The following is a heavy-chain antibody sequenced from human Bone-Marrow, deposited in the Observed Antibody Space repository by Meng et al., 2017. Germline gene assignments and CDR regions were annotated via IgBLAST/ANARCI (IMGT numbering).Heavy chain of an antibody. V-gene: IGHV3-30*01. CDR3: AGDSSGYYYAFDI. CDR1: GFTFSSYA. J-gene: IGHJ3*02. Sequence: GESLKISCAASGFTFSSYAMHWVRQAPGKGLEWVAVISYDGSNKYYADSVKGRFTISRDNSKNTLYLQMNSLRAEDTAVYYCAGDSSGYYYAFDIWGQGTMVTVSS. D-gene: IGHD3-22*01. CDR2: ISYDGSNK.